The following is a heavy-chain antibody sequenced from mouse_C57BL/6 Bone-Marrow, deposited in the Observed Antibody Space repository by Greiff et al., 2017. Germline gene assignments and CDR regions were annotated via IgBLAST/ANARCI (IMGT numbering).Heavy chain of an antibody. CDR3: ARGDYGSSFDY. Sequence: EVKLEESGGGLVKPGGSLKLSCAASGFTFSDYGMHWVRQAPEKGLEWVAYISSGSSTIYSADTVKGRFTISRDNAKNTLFLQMTSLRSEDTAMYYCARGDYGSSFDYWGQGTTLTVSS. D-gene: IGHD1-1*01. CDR1: GFTFSDYG. CDR2: ISSGSSTI. J-gene: IGHJ2*01. V-gene: IGHV5-17*01.